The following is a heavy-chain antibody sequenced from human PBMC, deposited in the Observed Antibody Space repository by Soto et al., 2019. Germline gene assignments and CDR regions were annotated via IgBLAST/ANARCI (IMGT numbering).Heavy chain of an antibody. Sequence: PGGSLRLSYAASGFTFSSYGMHWVRQAPGKGLEWVAVIWYDGSNKYYADSVKGRFTISRDNSKNTLYLQMNSLRAEDTAVYYCARDSDQYSSGWFYYFDYWGQGTLVTVSS. J-gene: IGHJ4*02. CDR3: ARDSDQYSSGWFYYFDY. CDR2: IWYDGSNK. CDR1: GFTFSSYG. D-gene: IGHD6-19*01. V-gene: IGHV3-33*01.